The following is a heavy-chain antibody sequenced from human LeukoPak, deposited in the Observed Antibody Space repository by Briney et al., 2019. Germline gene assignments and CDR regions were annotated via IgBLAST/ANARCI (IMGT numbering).Heavy chain of an antibody. CDR1: GYTFTSYG. Sequence: GASMKVSCKASGYTFTSYGISWVRQAPGQGLEWMGIINPSGGSTSYAQKFQGRVTMTRDTSTSTVYMELSSLRSDDTAVYYCARDPRDSSSWYYFDYWGQGTLVTVSS. J-gene: IGHJ4*02. V-gene: IGHV1-46*01. D-gene: IGHD6-13*01. CDR2: INPSGGST. CDR3: ARDPRDSSSWYYFDY.